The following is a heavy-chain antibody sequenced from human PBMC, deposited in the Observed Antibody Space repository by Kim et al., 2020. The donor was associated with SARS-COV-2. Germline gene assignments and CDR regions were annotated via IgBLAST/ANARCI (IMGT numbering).Heavy chain of an antibody. J-gene: IGHJ4*02. Sequence: ASVKVSCKASGYTFTNYGMSWVRRAPGQGLEWMGWISGYNGNTNYAQKFQGRVTMTTDTSTNTAYMELRSLRSDDTAVYYCARDVTVTSTYYFDYWGQGTLVTVSS. CDR1: GYTFTNYG. CDR2: ISGYNGNT. V-gene: IGHV1-18*01. CDR3: ARDVTVTSTYYFDY. D-gene: IGHD4-17*01.